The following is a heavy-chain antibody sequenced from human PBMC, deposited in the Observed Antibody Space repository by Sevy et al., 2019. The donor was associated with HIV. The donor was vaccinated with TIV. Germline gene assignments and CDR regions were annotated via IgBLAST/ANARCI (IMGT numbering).Heavy chain of an antibody. D-gene: IGHD3-3*01. J-gene: IGHJ4*02. CDR3: ARGKHISDYYGSFDY. CDR2: IYIGGST. Sequence: GGSLRLSCAASGLTVSSNFMSWVRQAPGKGLEWVSVIYIGGSTYYADSVKGRFTISRDDSKNTLYLQMNSLRAEDTGVYYCARGKHISDYYGSFDYWGQGTLVTVSS. V-gene: IGHV3-53*01. CDR1: GLTVSSNF.